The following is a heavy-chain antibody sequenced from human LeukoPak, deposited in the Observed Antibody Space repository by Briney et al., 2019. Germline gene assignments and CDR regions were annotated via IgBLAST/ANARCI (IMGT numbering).Heavy chain of an antibody. CDR2: INHSGST. D-gene: IGHD2-2*02. Sequence: SETLSLTCAVYGGSFSGYYWSWIRKPPGKGLEWIGEINHSGSTNYNPSLKSRVTISVDTSKNQFSLKLSSVTAADTAVYYCARGYTYYFDYWGQGTLVTISS. CDR3: ARGYTYYFDY. V-gene: IGHV4-34*01. J-gene: IGHJ4*02. CDR1: GGSFSGYY.